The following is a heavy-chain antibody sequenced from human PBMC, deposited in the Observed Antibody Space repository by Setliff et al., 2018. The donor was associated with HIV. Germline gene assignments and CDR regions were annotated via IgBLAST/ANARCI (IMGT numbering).Heavy chain of an antibody. D-gene: IGHD2-2*01. V-gene: IGHV3-21*01. CDR3: VKDEEYIGVVSATMNMPGYYHYYYMDV. J-gene: IGHJ6*03. Sequence: GGSLRLSCAASGFTFSSYTMHWVRQAPGKGLEWVASISGGGKSIYYADSVKGRCTISRDNADRSLYLQMNSQRAEDTAVYYCVKDEEYIGVVSATMNMPGYYHYYYMDVWGKGSTVTVSS. CDR1: GFTFSSYT. CDR2: ISGGGKSI.